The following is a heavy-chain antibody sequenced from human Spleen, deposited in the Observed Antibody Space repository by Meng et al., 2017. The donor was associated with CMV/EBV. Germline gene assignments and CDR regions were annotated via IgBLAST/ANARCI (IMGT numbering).Heavy chain of an antibody. V-gene: IGHV3-20*04. Sequence: GGSLRLSCAASGFTFSSYAMSWVRQAPGKGLEWVSGINRNGDSTGYADSVKGRFTVSRDNAKNSLFLQMNSLRAEDTALYYCARDQYYDFWSGYYTNNGMDVWGQGTTVTVSS. D-gene: IGHD3-3*01. CDR2: INRNGDST. CDR1: GFTFSSYA. J-gene: IGHJ6*02. CDR3: ARDQYYDFWSGYYTNNGMDV.